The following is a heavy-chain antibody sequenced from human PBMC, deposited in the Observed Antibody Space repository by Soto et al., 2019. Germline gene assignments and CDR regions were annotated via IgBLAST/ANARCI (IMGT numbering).Heavy chain of an antibody. CDR2: IYPGDSDT. CDR3: ARRAAASGDYYCGMDV. CDR1: GYSFTSYW. Sequence: PGESLKISCKGSGYSFTSYWIGWVRQMPGKGLEWMGIIYPGDSDTRYSPSFQGQVTISADKSISTAYLQWSSLKASDTAMYYCARRAAASGDYYCGMDVWGQGTTVTVSS. D-gene: IGHD2-15*01. V-gene: IGHV5-51*01. J-gene: IGHJ6*02.